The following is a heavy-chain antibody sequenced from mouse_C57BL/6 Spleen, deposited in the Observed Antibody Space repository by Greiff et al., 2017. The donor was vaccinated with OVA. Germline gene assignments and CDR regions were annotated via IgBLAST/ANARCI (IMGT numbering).Heavy chain of an antibody. Sequence: EVQLVESGGGLVKPGGSLKLSCAASGFTFSDYGMHWVRQAPEKGLEWVAYISSGSSTIYYTDTVKGRFTISRDNAKNTLSLQMTSLRSEDTAMYYCARSYDESDWDFDVWGTGTTVTVSS. V-gene: IGHV5-17*01. D-gene: IGHD2-10*01. CDR1: GFTFSDYG. CDR2: ISSGSSTI. J-gene: IGHJ1*03. CDR3: ARSYDESDWDFDV.